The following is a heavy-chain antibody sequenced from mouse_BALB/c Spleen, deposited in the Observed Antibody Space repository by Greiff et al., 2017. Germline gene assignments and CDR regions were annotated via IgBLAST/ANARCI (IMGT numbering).Heavy chain of an antibody. CDR3: ARAMDY. CDR1: GYTFTSYW. V-gene: IGHV14-1*02. J-gene: IGHJ4*01. Sequence: VQLKQPGAELVRPGASVKLSCKASGYTFTSYWINWVKQRPEQGLEWIGWIDPENGNTIYDPKFQGKASITADTSSNTAYLQLSSLTSEDTAVYYCARAMDYGGQGTSVTVSS. CDR2: IDPENGNT.